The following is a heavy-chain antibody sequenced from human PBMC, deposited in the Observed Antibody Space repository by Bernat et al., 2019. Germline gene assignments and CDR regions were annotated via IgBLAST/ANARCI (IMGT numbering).Heavy chain of an antibody. J-gene: IGHJ4*02. V-gene: IGHV3-30-3*01. CDR1: GFTFSSYA. CDR3: ARDQQWLWELDY. D-gene: IGHD6-19*01. Sequence: QVQLVESGGGVVQPGRSLRLSCAASGFTFSSYAMHWVRQAPGKGLGWVAVISYDGSNKYYADSVKGRFTISRDNSKNTLYLQMNSLRAEDTAVYYCARDQQWLWELDYWGQGTLVTVSS. CDR2: ISYDGSNK.